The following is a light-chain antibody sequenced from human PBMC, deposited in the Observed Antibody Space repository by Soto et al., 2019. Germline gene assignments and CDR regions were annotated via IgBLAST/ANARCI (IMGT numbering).Light chain of an antibody. CDR3: QQFNSL. V-gene: IGKV1-9*01. Sequence: DIQLTQSPSFLSPSIVESVTITCRASQVISTSLAWYQVKPGKAPKLLIYAASTLESGVPSRFSATVSGTEFSLTITSLQPEDFATYYCQQFNSLFGQGTRLEIK. CDR2: AAS. J-gene: IGKJ5*01. CDR1: QVISTS.